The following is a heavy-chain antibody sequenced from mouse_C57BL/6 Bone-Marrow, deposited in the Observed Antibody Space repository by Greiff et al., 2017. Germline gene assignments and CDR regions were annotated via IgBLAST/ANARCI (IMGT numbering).Heavy chain of an antibody. Sequence: VQLVESGAGLVQPGASVKISCKASGYAFSSYWMNWVKQSPGKGLEWIGQICPGDGDNNYNGKVNGKATLTADKCISTAYMQLSSLNSEDSAFYFCARCGTCFDYWGQGTTLTVSS. CDR2: ICPGDGDN. D-gene: IGHD4-1*01. CDR3: ARCGTCFDY. CDR1: GYAFSSYW. V-gene: IGHV1-80*01. J-gene: IGHJ2*01.